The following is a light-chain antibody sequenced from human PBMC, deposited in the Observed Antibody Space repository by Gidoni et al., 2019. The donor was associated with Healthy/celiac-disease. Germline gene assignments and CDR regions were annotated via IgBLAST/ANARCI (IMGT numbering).Light chain of an antibody. CDR3: SSYAGSNNVV. CDR1: SSDVGGYNY. CDR2: EVS. Sequence: QSALTQPPSASGSPGQSVTISCTGTSSDVGGYNYVSWYQQHPGKAPKLMIYEVSKRPLGVPDRFSGSKSGNTASLTVSGLQAEDEADYYCSSYAGSNNVVFGGGTKLTVL. J-gene: IGLJ2*01. V-gene: IGLV2-8*01.